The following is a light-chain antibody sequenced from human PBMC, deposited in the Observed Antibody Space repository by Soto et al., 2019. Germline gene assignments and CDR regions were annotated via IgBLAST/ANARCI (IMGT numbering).Light chain of an antibody. J-gene: IGKJ5*01. V-gene: IGKV1-39*01. CDR2: GGS. CDR3: QQYNIYPT. CDR1: QSIGSY. Sequence: DIQMTQSPSSLSASVGDRVTITCRASQSIGSYLNWYQQKPGKAPNLLIHGGSILQSGVPPRFSGGGGGTDFTLTISSLQPEDFATYYCQQYNIYPTFGQGTRLE.